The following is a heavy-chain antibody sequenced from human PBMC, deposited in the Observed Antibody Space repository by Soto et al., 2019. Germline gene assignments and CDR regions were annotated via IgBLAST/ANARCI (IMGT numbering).Heavy chain of an antibody. CDR3: ARGRGFGELLDYYYYYYGMDV. CDR2: INPNSGGT. V-gene: IGHV1-2*02. D-gene: IGHD3-10*01. J-gene: IGHJ6*02. Sequence: ASVKVSCKASGYTFTGYYMHWVRQAPGQGLEWMGWINPNSGGTNYAQKFQGRVTMTRDTSISTAYMELSRLRSDDTAVYYCARGRGFGELLDYYYYYYGMDVWGQGTTVTVSS. CDR1: GYTFTGYY.